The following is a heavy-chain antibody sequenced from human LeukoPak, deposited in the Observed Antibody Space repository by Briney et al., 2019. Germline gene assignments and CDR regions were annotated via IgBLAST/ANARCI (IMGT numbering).Heavy chain of an antibody. J-gene: IGHJ4*02. V-gene: IGHV3-23*01. CDR1: GFTFSSYA. Sequence: PGESLRLSCAAVGFTFSSYAMSWVRQAPGKGLEWVSTITTIGGRTFYADSLRGRFTISRDNSKNTLYLQMNSLRAEDTALYYCARGGSYDFDYWGQGTLVTVSS. CDR3: ARGGSYDFDY. D-gene: IGHD2-2*01. CDR2: ITTIGGRT.